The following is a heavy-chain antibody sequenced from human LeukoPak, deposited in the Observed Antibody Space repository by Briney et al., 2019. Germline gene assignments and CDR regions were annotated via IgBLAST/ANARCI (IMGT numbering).Heavy chain of an antibody. CDR2: TYPGDSNT. V-gene: IGHV5-51*01. CDR3: VRSPACSSGTCYPNWFDP. Sequence: GESLKISCKGSGYSFTNNWIGWVRQMPGKGLEWMVITYPGDSNTRYSPSFQGQVTISADKSISSAYLQWSSLKASDTAMYYCVRSPACSSGTCYPNWFDPWGQGTLVTVSS. D-gene: IGHD2-15*01. J-gene: IGHJ5*02. CDR1: GYSFTNNW.